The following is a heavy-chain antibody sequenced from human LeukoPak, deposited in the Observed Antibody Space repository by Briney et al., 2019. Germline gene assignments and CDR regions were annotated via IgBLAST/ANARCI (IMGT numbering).Heavy chain of an antibody. Sequence: ASVTVSCKASGYIFSTYGISWVRQAPGQGLEWMGCISGYNGNTNYAQKLQGRVTMTTDTYTSTAYMELRSLRSDDTAVYYCARRRSEEFDFDCWGQGTLVTVSS. D-gene: IGHD6-19*01. CDR1: GYIFSTYG. CDR3: ARRRSEEFDFDC. CDR2: ISGYNGNT. V-gene: IGHV1-18*01. J-gene: IGHJ4*02.